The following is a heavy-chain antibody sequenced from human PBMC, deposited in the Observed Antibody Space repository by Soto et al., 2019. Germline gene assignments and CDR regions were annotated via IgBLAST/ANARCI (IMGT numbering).Heavy chain of an antibody. CDR2: ISGSGGST. J-gene: IGHJ6*03. Sequence: GGSLRLSCAASGFTFSSYAMSWVRQAPGKGLEWVSAISGSGGSTYYADSVKGRFTISRDNSKNTLYLQMNSLRAEDTAVYYCAKPPAAGIYYYMAVWGKGTTVTVSS. CDR3: AKPPAAGIYYYMAV. D-gene: IGHD6-13*01. CDR1: GFTFSSYA. V-gene: IGHV3-23*01.